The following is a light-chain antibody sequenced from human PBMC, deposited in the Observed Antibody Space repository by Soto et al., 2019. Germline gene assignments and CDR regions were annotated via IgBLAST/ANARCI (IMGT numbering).Light chain of an antibody. CDR2: EVS. CDR3: STYARITNSK. J-gene: IGLJ1*01. Sequence: QSALTQPPSASGSPGQSVTISCTATSSDVGGYNYVSWYQQHPGKAPKLMIYEVSKRPSGVPDRFSGSKSGNTASLTVSGLQAYDVVDCYCSTYARITNSKLGTW. V-gene: IGLV2-8*01. CDR1: SSDVGGYNY.